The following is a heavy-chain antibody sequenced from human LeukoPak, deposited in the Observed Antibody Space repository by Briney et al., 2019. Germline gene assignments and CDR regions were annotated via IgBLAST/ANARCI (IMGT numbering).Heavy chain of an antibody. CDR2: IYNSGST. Sequence: PSETLSLTCSVSGGSISGYYWSWIRQAPGKGLEWIAYIYNSGSTNYNPSLKSRVTISLDTSMNQFSLKLSSVSAADTAVYYCARHAPNIAVSGTGWFDPWGQGTLLTVSS. J-gene: IGHJ5*02. V-gene: IGHV4-59*08. CDR3: ARHAPNIAVSGTGWFDP. CDR1: GGSISGYY. D-gene: IGHD6-19*01.